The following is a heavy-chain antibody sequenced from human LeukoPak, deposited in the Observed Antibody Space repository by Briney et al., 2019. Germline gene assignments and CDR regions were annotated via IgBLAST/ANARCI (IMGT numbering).Heavy chain of an antibody. V-gene: IGHV3-23*01. Sequence: GGTLILSCAASGFTFSNYAMSWVRQAPGKGLEWVSTISGSGKNTYYADSVKGRFTISRDNSKNTLYLQMNSLRVEDTAVYYCARDSSMLRGPLVIYYFDFWGQGTLVTVSS. CDR1: GFTFSNYA. D-gene: IGHD3-10*01. J-gene: IGHJ4*02. CDR2: ISGSGKNT. CDR3: ARDSSMLRGPLVIYYFDF.